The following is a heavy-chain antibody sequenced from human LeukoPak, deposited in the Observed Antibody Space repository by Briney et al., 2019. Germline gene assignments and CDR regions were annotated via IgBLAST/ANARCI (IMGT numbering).Heavy chain of an antibody. D-gene: IGHD3-22*01. J-gene: IGHJ3*02. CDR3: ARERDDSSGPHAFDI. CDR1: GGSISSGSYY. Sequence: SETLSLTCTVSGGSISSGSYYWSWIRQPAGKGLEWIGRIYTSGSTNYNPSLKSRVTISVDTSKNQFSLKLSSVTAADTAVYYCARERDDSSGPHAFDIWGQGTMVTVSS. CDR2: IYTSGST. V-gene: IGHV4-61*02.